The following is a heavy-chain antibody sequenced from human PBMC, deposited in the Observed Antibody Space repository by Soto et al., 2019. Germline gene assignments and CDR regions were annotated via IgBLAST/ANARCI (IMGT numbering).Heavy chain of an antibody. V-gene: IGHV3-64*01. CDR3: ARQSYSSYYFDY. Sequence: EVQLVESGGGLVQPGGSLRLSCAASGFTFSSYAMHWVRQAPGKGLEYVSAISSNGGSTYYANSVKGRFTISRDNSKNTLYLQMGSLRAEDMAVYYCARQSYSSYYFDYCGQGTLVTVSS. D-gene: IGHD6-13*01. J-gene: IGHJ4*02. CDR1: GFTFSSYA. CDR2: ISSNGGST.